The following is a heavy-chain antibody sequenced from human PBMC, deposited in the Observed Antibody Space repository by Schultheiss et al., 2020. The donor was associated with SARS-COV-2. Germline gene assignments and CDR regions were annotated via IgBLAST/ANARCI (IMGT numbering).Heavy chain of an antibody. D-gene: IGHD2-21*02. J-gene: IGHJ5*02. V-gene: IGHV4-59*10. CDR2: IYTSGST. CDR3: VRVAVVTVNWFDP. CDR1: GGSFSGYY. Sequence: SETLSLTCAVYGGSFSGYYWSWIRQPAGKGLEWIGRIYTSGSTNYNPSLKSRVTMSVDTSKNQFSLKLSSVTAADTAVYYCVRVAVVTVNWFDPWGQGTLVTVSS.